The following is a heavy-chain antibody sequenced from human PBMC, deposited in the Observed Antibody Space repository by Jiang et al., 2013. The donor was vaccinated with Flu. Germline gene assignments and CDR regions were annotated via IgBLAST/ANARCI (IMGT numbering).Heavy chain of an antibody. CDR2: IYNSGST. CDR1: GVSISGSSYY. J-gene: IGHJ4*02. D-gene: IGHD1-26*01. Sequence: GPGLVKPSETLSLTCTVSGVSISGSSYYWGWIRQSPGKGLEWIGKIYNSGSTYYNPSLKSRVTISVDTSKNQFSLKLGSVTATDTAVYYCARLGTGSYLSGTLNSWGQGNLVTVSS. CDR3: ARLGTGSYLSGTLNS. V-gene: IGHV4-39*01.